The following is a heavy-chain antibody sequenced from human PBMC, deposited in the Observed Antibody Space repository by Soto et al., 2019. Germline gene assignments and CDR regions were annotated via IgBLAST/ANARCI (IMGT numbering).Heavy chain of an antibody. D-gene: IGHD1-20*01. CDR1: GFNLDAFG. V-gene: IGHV3-7*01. J-gene: IGHJ6*02. CDR3: ARGNWNYYYGFDV. CDR2: IKPDGSEQ. Sequence: EVKLVESGGGLVQTGRSLRLSCVASGFNLDAFGMYWVRQPPGKGPEWVANIKPDGSEQYYVDSVKGRFTISRDNANNSLYLQMNSLRAEDTAVYFCARGNWNYYYGFDVWGQGTTVTVSS.